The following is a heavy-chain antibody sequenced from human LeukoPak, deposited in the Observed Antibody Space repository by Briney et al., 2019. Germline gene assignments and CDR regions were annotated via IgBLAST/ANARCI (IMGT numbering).Heavy chain of an antibody. V-gene: IGHV3-74*01. CDR3: AKDRVYYDSCMDV. CDR1: GFTFSSYW. J-gene: IGHJ6*02. CDR2: ITSDGSST. Sequence: PGGSLRLSCAASGFTFSSYWMHWVRQAPGKGLVWVSRITSDGSSTSHADSVRGRFTISRDNAKNTLYLQMNSLRPEDTAVYYCAKDRVYYDSCMDVWGQGTTVTVSS. D-gene: IGHD3-22*01.